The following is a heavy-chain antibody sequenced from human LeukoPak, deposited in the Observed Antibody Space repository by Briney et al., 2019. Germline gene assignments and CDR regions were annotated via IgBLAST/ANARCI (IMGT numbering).Heavy chain of an antibody. D-gene: IGHD5-24*01. CDR3: ERAKMATGGGTFDY. CDR2: ITSSGVTI. J-gene: IGHJ4*02. Sequence: GGSLRLSCAASGFTFSSYEMNWVRQAPGKGLEWVSYITSSGVTIYYADSVKGRFTISRDNAKNSLYLQMNSLRAEDTAVYYCERAKMATGGGTFDYWGQGTLVTVSS. V-gene: IGHV3-48*03. CDR1: GFTFSSYE.